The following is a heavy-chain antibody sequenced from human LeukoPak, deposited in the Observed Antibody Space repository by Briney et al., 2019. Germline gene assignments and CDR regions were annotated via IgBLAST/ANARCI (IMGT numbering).Heavy chain of an antibody. V-gene: IGHV1-69*13. CDR2: IIPIFGTA. D-gene: IGHD3/OR15-3a*01. J-gene: IGHJ5*02. Sequence: SVKVSCKASGGTFSSYAISWVRQAPGQGLEWMGGIIPIFGTANYAQKFQGRVTITADESTSTAYMELSSLRSEDTAVYYCARDFRTKNWFDPWGQGTLVTVSS. CDR3: ARDFRTKNWFDP. CDR1: GGTFSSYA.